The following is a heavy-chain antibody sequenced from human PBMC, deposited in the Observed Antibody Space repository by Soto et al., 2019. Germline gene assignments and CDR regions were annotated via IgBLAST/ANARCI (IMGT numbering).Heavy chain of an antibody. J-gene: IGHJ4*02. D-gene: IGHD1-1*01. Sequence: EVQLVESGGCLVKPGGSLRLSSAASGFTFSRHTMNCVRQAPGNGLEWVSSIAGSSRDKYYADTVKGRFTISRDNAENSLYLQMNSLRAEDTAVYYCVKEVEGFDYWGQGTLVPVS. V-gene: IGHV3-21*01. CDR2: IAGSSRDK. CDR1: GFTFSRHT. CDR3: VKEVEGFDY.